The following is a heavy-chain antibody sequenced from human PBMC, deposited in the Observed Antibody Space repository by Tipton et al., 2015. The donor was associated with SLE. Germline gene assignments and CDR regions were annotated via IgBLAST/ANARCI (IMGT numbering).Heavy chain of an antibody. J-gene: IGHJ3*02. CDR1: GGSISSYY. Sequence: LRLSCTVSGGSISSYYWSWIRRPPGKGLEWIGYIYYSGSTNYNPSLKSRVTISVDTSKNQFSLKLSSVTAADTAVYYCARVSGAFDIWGQGTMVTVSS. CDR3: ARVSGAFDI. V-gene: IGHV4-59*01. CDR2: IYYSGST.